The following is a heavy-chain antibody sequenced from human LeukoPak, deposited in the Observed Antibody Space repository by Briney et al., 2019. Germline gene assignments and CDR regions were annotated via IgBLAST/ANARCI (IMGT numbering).Heavy chain of an antibody. Sequence: SETLSLTCTVSGGSISSYYWSWIRQPAGKGLEWIGRIYTSGSTNYNPSLKSRVTMSVDTSKNQFSLKLSSVTAADTAVYYCARVVQQLRRVYYYYYMDVWGKGTTVTISS. J-gene: IGHJ6*03. CDR2: IYTSGST. CDR3: ARVVQQLRRVYYYYYMDV. V-gene: IGHV4-4*07. CDR1: GGSISSYY. D-gene: IGHD6-13*01.